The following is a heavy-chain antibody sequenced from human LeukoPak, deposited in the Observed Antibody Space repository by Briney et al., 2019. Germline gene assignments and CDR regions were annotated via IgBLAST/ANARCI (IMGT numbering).Heavy chain of an antibody. CDR3: ARDLSDFWSGYYPMDV. Sequence: GASVKVSCKASGGTLSSYAISWVRQAPGQGLEWMGGIIPIFGTANYAQKFQGRVTITADESTSTAYMELSSLRAEDTAVYYCARDLSDFWSGYYPMDVWGQGTTVTVSS. V-gene: IGHV1-69*01. D-gene: IGHD3-3*01. CDR1: GGTLSSYA. J-gene: IGHJ6*02. CDR2: IIPIFGTA.